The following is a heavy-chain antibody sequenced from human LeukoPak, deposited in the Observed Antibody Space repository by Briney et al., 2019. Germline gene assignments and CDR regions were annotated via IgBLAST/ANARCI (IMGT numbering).Heavy chain of an antibody. V-gene: IGHV1-8*01. D-gene: IGHD5-24*01. J-gene: IGHJ4*01. CDR3: AKLLRDATIYDF. CDR2: MNPNSGNT. CDR1: GYTFTSYD. Sequence: ASVKVSCKASGYTFTSYDINWVRQATGQGLEWMGWMNPNSGNTGYAQKFQGRVTMTRNTSISTAYMELNSLRAEDTAFYYCAKLLRDATIYDFWGHGALVTVSS.